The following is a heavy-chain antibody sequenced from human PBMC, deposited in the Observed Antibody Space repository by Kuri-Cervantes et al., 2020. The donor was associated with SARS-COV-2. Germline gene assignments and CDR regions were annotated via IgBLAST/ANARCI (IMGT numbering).Heavy chain of an antibody. D-gene: IGHD1-26*01. Sequence: LSLTCTVSGYSISSGYYWGWIRQPPGKGLEWVSGISWNSGSIGYADSVKGRFTISRDNAKNSLYLQMNSLRAEDTAVYYCARGGRSGSYLYYFDYWGQGTLVTVYS. V-gene: IGHV3-11*04. CDR1: GYSISSGYY. J-gene: IGHJ4*02. CDR3: ARGGRSGSYLYYFDY. CDR2: ISWNSGSI.